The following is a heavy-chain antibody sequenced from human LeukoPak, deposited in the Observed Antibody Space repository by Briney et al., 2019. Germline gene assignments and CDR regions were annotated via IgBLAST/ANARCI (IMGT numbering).Heavy chain of an antibody. CDR2: IYTDGSYT. J-gene: IGHJ4*02. V-gene: IGHV3-74*01. CDR1: GFVFSSYW. CDR3: ARGDDESLDH. Sequence: PGGSLRLSCAASGFVFSSYWMHWVRQAPGKGLVWVSRIYTDGSYTNYADSVKGRFTISRDNAKNTLSLHMNSLRAEEMAVYYCARGDDESLDHWGQGTLVTVSS. D-gene: IGHD3-16*01.